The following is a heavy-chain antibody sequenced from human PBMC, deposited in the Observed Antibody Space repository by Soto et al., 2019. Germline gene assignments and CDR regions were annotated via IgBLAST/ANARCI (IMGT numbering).Heavy chain of an antibody. CDR1: GFTFSDYY. V-gene: IGHV3-11*01. CDR3: ARGSTAVAELYYFDY. Sequence: GGSLRLSCAASGFTFSDYYMSWIRQAPGKGLEWVSYISSSGSTIYYADSVKGRFTTSRDNAKNSLYLQMNSLRAEDTAVYYCARGSTAVAELYYFDYWGQGTLVTVSS. J-gene: IGHJ4*02. D-gene: IGHD6-19*01. CDR2: ISSSGSTI.